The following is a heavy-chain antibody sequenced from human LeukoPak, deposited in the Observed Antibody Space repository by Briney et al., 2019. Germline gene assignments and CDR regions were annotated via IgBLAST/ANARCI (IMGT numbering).Heavy chain of an antibody. D-gene: IGHD3-10*01. V-gene: IGHV3-33*06. CDR2: IWYDGSNK. CDR3: AKWASGSSDPLDY. Sequence: PGGSLRLSCAASGFTFSSYGMHWVRQAPGKGLEWVAVIWYDGSNKYYADSVKGRFTVSRDNSKNTLYLQMNSLRAEDTAVYYCAKWASGSSDPLDYWGQGTLVTVSS. J-gene: IGHJ4*02. CDR1: GFTFSSYG.